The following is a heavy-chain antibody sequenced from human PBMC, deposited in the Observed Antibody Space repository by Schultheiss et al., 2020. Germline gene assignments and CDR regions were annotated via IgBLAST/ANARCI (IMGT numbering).Heavy chain of an antibody. D-gene: IGHD3-16*01. V-gene: IGHV3-33*01. CDR3: ARGERGSLDY. CDR2: IWYDGSNK. Sequence: GGSLRLSCAASRFNFSSYGMHWVRQAPGKGLEWVAVIWYDGSNKYYADSVKGRFTISRDNAKNTLYLQMNSLRAEDTAVYYCARGERGSLDYWGQGTLVTVYS. CDR1: RFNFSSYG. J-gene: IGHJ4*02.